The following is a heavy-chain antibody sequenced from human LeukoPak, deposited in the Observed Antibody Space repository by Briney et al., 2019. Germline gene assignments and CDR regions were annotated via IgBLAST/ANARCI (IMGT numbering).Heavy chain of an antibody. Sequence: ASVKVSCKVSGYTLTELSMHWVRQAPGKGLGWMGGFDPEDGETIYAQKFQGRVTMTEDTSTDTAYMELSSLRSEDTAVYYCATGVFLGAPWYFDLWGRGTLVTVSS. V-gene: IGHV1-24*01. CDR1: GYTLTELS. CDR3: ATGVFLGAPWYFDL. CDR2: FDPEDGET. D-gene: IGHD1-26*01. J-gene: IGHJ2*01.